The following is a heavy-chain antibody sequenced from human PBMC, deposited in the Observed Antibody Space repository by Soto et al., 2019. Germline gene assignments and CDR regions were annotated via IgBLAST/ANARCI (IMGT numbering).Heavy chain of an antibody. CDR1: GFSLSTSGVG. J-gene: IGHJ4*02. CDR3: AHFTNYYDSSGYYLYYFEY. Sequence: ESGPTLVNPTQTLTLTCTFSGFSLSTSGVGVGWIRQPPGKALEWLSLIFWDDGKRYSPSLKSRITVTKDTSKNEVGLTMTSMDPVDTATYYCAHFTNYYDSSGYYLYYFEYWGQGTQVTVSS. V-gene: IGHV2-5*02. CDR2: IFWDDGK. D-gene: IGHD3-22*01.